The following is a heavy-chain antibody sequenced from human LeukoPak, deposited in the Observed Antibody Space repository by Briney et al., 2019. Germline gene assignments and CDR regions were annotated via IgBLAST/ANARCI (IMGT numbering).Heavy chain of an antibody. CDR2: ISGDGGST. CDR1: GFTFDDYA. V-gene: IGHV3-43*02. J-gene: IGHJ4*02. D-gene: IGHD6-13*01. CDR3: AMDSGIAAAGDY. Sequence: PGGSLRLSCAASGFTFDDYAMHWVRQAPGKGLGWVCLISGDGGSTYYADSVKGRFTISRDNSKNCLYLQMNSLRTEDTALYYCAMDSGIAAAGDYWGQGTLVTVSS.